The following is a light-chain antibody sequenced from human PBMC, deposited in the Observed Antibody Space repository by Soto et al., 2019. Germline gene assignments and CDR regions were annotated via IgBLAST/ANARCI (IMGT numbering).Light chain of an antibody. CDR3: AGWDDSLSGYV. J-gene: IGLJ1*01. Sequence: QSVLTQPPSASGTPGQRVTISCSGRSSNIGSNFVYWYQHLPGTAPKLVIYRNSQRPSGVPDRFSGSKSGTSASLAISGLQSEDEADYYCAGWDDSLSGYVFGPGTKLTVL. CDR2: RNS. V-gene: IGLV1-47*01. CDR1: SSNIGSNF.